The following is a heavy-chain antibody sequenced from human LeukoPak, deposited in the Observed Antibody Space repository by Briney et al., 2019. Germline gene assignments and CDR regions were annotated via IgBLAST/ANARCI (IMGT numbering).Heavy chain of an antibody. CDR1: GFTFDEFA. Sequence: GGSLGLSCAASGFTFDEFAMHWVRQAPGKGLEWVSFVSGDGGRTDYADSVKGRFTISRDNSKNSLYLQMNSLTAEETAFYFCARDRMSRAPTYFHHWGQGTLVTVSA. D-gene: IGHD2-2*01. CDR2: VSGDGGRT. CDR3: ARDRMSRAPTYFHH. J-gene: IGHJ1*01. V-gene: IGHV3-43*02.